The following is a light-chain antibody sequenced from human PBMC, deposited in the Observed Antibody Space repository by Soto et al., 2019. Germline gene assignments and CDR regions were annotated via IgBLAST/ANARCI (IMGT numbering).Light chain of an antibody. V-gene: IGKV3-11*01. CDR3: QQRSNWPRGT. Sequence: EIVLTQSPATLSLSPGERATLCCRASQSVSSYLAWYQQKPGQAPSPLIYDASNRATGIPARFSGSGSGTDFTLTISSLEPEDFAVYYCQQRSNWPRGTFGQGTKVDIK. J-gene: IGKJ1*01. CDR2: DAS. CDR1: QSVSSY.